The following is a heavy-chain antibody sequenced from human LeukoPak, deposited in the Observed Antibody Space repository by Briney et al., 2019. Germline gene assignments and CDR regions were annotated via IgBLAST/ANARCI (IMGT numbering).Heavy chain of an antibody. Sequence: PSETLSLTCTVSVGSISSYYWSWIRQPPGKGLEWIGYIYYSGSTNYNPSLKSRVTISVDTSKNQFSLKLSSVTAADTAVYYCARPNSSGWSSYWYFDLWGRGTLVTVSS. V-gene: IGHV4-59*01. CDR2: IYYSGST. D-gene: IGHD6-19*01. CDR1: VGSISSYY. J-gene: IGHJ2*01. CDR3: ARPNSSGWSSYWYFDL.